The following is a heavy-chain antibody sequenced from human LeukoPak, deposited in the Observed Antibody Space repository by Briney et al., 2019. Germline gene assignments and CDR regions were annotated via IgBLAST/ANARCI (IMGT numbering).Heavy chain of an antibody. CDR1: GFTFSIYA. J-gene: IGHJ4*02. Sequence: GGSLRLSCAASGFTFSIYAMSWVRQAPEKGLGWVSVISDSGGRTYYTDSVRGRFTISRDNSKNTVYLLMNSLRADDTAVYYCARDGNPYCSGGNCFLDHWGQGTLVTVSS. CDR3: ARDGNPYCSGGNCFLDH. CDR2: ISDSGGRT. V-gene: IGHV3-23*01. D-gene: IGHD2-15*01.